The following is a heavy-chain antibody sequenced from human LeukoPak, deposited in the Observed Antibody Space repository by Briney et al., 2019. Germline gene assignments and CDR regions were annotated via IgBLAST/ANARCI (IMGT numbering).Heavy chain of an antibody. CDR3: ARVPVSYYYGMDV. CDR2: INPNSGGT. J-gene: IGHJ6*02. V-gene: IGHV1-2*02. Sequence: VASVKVSCKVSGYTLTELSMHWVRQAPGQGLEWMGWINPNSGGTNYAQKFQGRVTMTRDTSISTAYMELSRLRSDDTAVYYCARVPVSYYYGMDVWGQGTTVTVSS. CDR1: GYTLTELS.